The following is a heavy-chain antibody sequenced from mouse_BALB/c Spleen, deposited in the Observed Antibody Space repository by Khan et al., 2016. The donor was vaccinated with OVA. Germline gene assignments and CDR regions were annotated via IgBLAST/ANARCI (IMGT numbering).Heavy chain of an antibody. J-gene: IGHJ2*01. CDR2: IRYSGNT. Sequence: EVQLKESGPGLVKPSPSLSLTCTATGYSITSDYAWNWIRQFPGNKLEWMGYIRYSGNTKYNPSLKSRISITRDTSKNQLFLQLNAVTTEDTATYYWTRIYGGCFEYWGEGTTLTGSS. CDR3: TRIYGGCFEY. CDR1: GYSITSDYA. D-gene: IGHD1-1*01. V-gene: IGHV3-2*02.